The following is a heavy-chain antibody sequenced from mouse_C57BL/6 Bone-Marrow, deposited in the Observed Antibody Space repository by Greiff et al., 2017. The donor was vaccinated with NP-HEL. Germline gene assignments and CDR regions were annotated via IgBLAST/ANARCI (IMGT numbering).Heavy chain of an antibody. CDR2: IRLKSDNYAT. D-gene: IGHD1-1*01. CDR1: GFTFSNYW. V-gene: IGHV6-3*01. CDR3: TGGNYGSSDGAFDY. Sequence: EVMLVESGGGLVQPGGSMKLSCVASGFTFSNYWMNWVRQSPEKGLEWVAQIRLKSDNYATHYAESVKWRFTISRDDSKSSVYRQMNDLRAEDTGIYCGTGGNYGSSDGAFDYWGQGATLTVAS. J-gene: IGHJ2*01.